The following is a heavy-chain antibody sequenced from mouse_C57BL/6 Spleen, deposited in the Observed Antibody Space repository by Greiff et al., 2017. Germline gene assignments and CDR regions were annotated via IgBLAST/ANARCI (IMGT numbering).Heavy chain of an antibody. Sequence: EVQLQESGPGLVKPSQSLSLTCSVTGYSITSGYYWNWIRQFPGNKLEWMGYISYDGSNNYNPSLKNRISITRDTSKNQFFLTLNSVTTEDTATYYCARENDYGSSYGYWGQGTTLTVSS. CDR1: GYSITSGYY. V-gene: IGHV3-6*01. J-gene: IGHJ2*01. D-gene: IGHD1-1*01. CDR2: ISYDGSN. CDR3: ARENDYGSSYGY.